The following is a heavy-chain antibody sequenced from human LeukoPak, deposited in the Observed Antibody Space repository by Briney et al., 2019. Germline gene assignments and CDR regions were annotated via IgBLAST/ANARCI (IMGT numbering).Heavy chain of an antibody. CDR3: ATDIVVVPAAMLVY. D-gene: IGHD2-2*01. V-gene: IGHV1-18*01. J-gene: IGHJ4*02. CDR1: GYTFTSYG. Sequence: ASVKVSCKASGYTFTSYGISWVRQAPGQGLEWMGWISAYNGNTNYAQKLQGRVTMTTDTSTSTAYMELGSLRSDDTAVYYCATDIVVVPAAMLVYWGQGTLVTVSS. CDR2: ISAYNGNT.